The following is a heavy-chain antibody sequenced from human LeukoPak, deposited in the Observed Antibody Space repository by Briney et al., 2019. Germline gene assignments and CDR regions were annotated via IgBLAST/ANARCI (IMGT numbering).Heavy chain of an antibody. CDR2: IYYSGST. CDR1: GXSISTYY. Sequence: SETLSLTCTVSGXSISTYYXXXIRQPPXXXXECIGYIYYSGSTHYNPSLKSRVTISVDTSKNQFSLRLSSLTAADTAVYYCARVGGNGAFDVWGQGTMVTVSS. J-gene: IGHJ3*01. V-gene: IGHV4-59*01. D-gene: IGHD2-15*01. CDR3: ARVGGNGAFDV.